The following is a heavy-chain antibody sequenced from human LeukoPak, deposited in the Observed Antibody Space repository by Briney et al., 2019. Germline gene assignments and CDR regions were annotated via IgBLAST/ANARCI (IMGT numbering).Heavy chain of an antibody. V-gene: IGHV3-30*03. CDR1: GFTLSTYW. CDR2: ISYDGSNK. D-gene: IGHD6-13*01. J-gene: IGHJ4*02. Sequence: TGGSLRLSCTASGFTLSTYWMSWVRQAPGKGLEWVAVISYDGSNKYYADSVKGRFTISRDNSKNSLYLQMNSLRAEDTAVYYCARDVGGEYYSSSYFDYWGQGTLVTVSS. CDR3: ARDVGGEYYSSSYFDY.